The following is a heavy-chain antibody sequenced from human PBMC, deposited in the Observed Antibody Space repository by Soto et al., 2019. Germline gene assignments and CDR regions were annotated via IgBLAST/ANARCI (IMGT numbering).Heavy chain of an antibody. J-gene: IGHJ6*03. CDR2: IKQDGSEK. CDR1: GFTFSSYW. CDR3: ARDTRPRYYYYYYMDV. Sequence: EVQLVESGGGLVQPGGSLRLSCAASGFTFSSYWMSWVRQAPGKGLEWVANIKQDGSEKYYVDSVKGRVTISRDNAQNSLYMQMNSLSAEDTAVYYCARDTRPRYYYYYYMDVWGKGTTVTVSS. V-gene: IGHV3-7*01. D-gene: IGHD1-26*01.